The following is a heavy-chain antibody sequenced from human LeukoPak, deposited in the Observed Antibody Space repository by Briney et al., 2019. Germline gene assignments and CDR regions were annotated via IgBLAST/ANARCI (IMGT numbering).Heavy chain of an antibody. CDR3: ARGASRSFDY. V-gene: IGHV1-8*01. CDR2: MNPNSGNT. CDR1: GYTFTTYE. Sequence: ASVKVSCKASGYTFTTYEIHWVRQAPGQGLEWMGWMNPNSGNTGYAQKFHGRVIITRNPSINTAYMELSSLRSDDTAVYYCARGASRSFDYWGRGTLVTVSS. J-gene: IGHJ4*02.